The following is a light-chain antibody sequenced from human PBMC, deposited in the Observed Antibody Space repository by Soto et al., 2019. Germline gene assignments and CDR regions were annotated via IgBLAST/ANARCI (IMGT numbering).Light chain of an antibody. J-gene: IGLJ2*01. CDR3: CSYAGNYTFV. CDR1: SSDVGGYNY. V-gene: IGLV2-11*01. Sequence: QSALTQPRSVSGSPGQSVTISCTGTSSDVGGYNYVSWYQQHPGKAPKLMIYAVSKRPSGVPDRFSGSKSCNTASLTISGLQAEDEADYYCCSYAGNYTFVFGGGTKLTVL. CDR2: AVS.